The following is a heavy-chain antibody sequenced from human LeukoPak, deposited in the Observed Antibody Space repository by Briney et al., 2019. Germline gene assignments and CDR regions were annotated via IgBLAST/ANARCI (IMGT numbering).Heavy chain of an antibody. D-gene: IGHD3-22*01. V-gene: IGHV3-21*01. CDR1: GFTFSTYS. Sequence: GGSLRLSCAASGFTFSTYSMNWVRQAPGKGLEWVSSISSGSSFIYYADSVKGRFTSSRDNAKNSLFLQMNSLRAEDTAVYYCARESSGYFYWGQGTLVTVSS. CDR3: ARESSGYFY. CDR2: ISSGSSFI. J-gene: IGHJ4*02.